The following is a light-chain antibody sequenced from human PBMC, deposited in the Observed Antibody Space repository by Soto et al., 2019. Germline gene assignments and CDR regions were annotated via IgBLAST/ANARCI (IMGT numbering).Light chain of an antibody. V-gene: IGKV1-39*01. J-gene: IGKJ1*01. CDR2: SAA. Sequence: DIQMTQSPSSVSASVGDRITITCRTSQSFSNYLTWYQHKPGKAPKLLIYSAAVLQSGVPSRFSGSASGTDFTLTISRLQPEDSATYYCQQTYTIPWTFGQGTKVDIK. CDR3: QQTYTIPWT. CDR1: QSFSNY.